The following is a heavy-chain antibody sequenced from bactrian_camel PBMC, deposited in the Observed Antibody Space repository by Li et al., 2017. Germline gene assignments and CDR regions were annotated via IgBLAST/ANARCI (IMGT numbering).Heavy chain of an antibody. V-gene: IGHV3S40*01. CDR1: EYTYSRNN. J-gene: IGHJ4*01. CDR3: AAGRTSTLVPLRYTV. Sequence: DVQLVESGGGSVQTGGSLRLSCVVSEYTYSRNNMAWFRQSPGLEREGLAVIDTRSGGSLYADSVKGRFTISQDKAKNTVYLQMNSLKPEDTAMYYCAAGRTSTLVPLRYTVWGQGTQVTVS. D-gene: IGHD2*01. CDR2: IDTRSGGS.